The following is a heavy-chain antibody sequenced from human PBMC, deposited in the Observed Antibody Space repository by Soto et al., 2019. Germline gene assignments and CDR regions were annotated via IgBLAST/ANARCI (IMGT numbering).Heavy chain of an antibody. V-gene: IGHV3-30-3*01. CDR2: ISYDGSNK. Sequence: QVQLVESGGGVVQPGRSLRLSCAASGFTFSSYAMHWVRQAPGKGLEWVAVISYDGSNKYYADSVKGRFTISRDNSKNTLYRQMNSLRAEDTAVYYCARVVSEQQLAYNWFDPWGQGTLVTVSS. CDR3: ARVVSEQQLAYNWFDP. CDR1: GFTFSSYA. J-gene: IGHJ5*02. D-gene: IGHD6-13*01.